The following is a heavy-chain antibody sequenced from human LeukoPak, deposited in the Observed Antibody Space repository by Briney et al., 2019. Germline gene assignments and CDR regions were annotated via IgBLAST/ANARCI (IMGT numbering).Heavy chain of an antibody. Sequence: GGSLRLSCAASGFTFQDYGLSWVRQAPGKGLEWVSGINWKGSNTTYADSVRGRFTISRDNAKNSLYLQLNSLRAEDTTLYYCARSSSSGWYALDYWGQGTLVTVPS. CDR1: GFTFQDYG. CDR3: ARSSSSGWYALDY. J-gene: IGHJ4*02. D-gene: IGHD6-19*01. CDR2: INWKGSNT. V-gene: IGHV3-20*04.